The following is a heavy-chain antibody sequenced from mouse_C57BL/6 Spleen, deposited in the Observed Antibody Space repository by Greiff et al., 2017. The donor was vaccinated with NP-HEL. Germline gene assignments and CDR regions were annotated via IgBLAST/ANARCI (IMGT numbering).Heavy chain of an antibody. CDR1: GYAFSSSW. CDR2: IYPGDGDT. D-gene: IGHD3-2*02. Sequence: QVQLKESGPELVKPGASVKISCKASGYAFSSSWMNWVKQRPGKGLEWIGRIYPGDGDTNYNGKFKGKATLTADKSSSTAYMQLSSLTSEDSAVYFCASGTAQALFDYWGQGTTLTVSS. V-gene: IGHV1-82*01. CDR3: ASGTAQALFDY. J-gene: IGHJ2*01.